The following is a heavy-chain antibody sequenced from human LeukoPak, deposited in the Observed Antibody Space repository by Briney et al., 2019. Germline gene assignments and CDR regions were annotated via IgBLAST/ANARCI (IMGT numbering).Heavy chain of an antibody. CDR3: ARDQRTTVTTRGFDP. D-gene: IGHD4-17*01. CDR2: ISAYNGNT. V-gene: IGHV1-18*01. J-gene: IGHJ5*02. CDR1: SYTFTSYG. Sequence: ASVKVSCKASSYTFTSYGISWVRQAPGQGLEWMGWISAYNGNTNYAQKLQGRVTMTTDTSTSTAYMELRSLRSDDTAVYYCARDQRTTVTTRGFDPWGQGTLVTVSS.